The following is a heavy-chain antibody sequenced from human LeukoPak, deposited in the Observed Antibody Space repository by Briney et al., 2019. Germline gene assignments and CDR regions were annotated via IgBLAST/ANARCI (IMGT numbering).Heavy chain of an antibody. D-gene: IGHD5-18*01. Sequence: ASVKVSCKASGYAFTSYGINWVRQAPGQGLEWMGWINPHSGGTNYAQKFQGRVTMTRDTSISTAYMELSRLRSDDTAVYYCARVPSYDYPIDYWGQGTLVTVSS. CDR1: GYAFTSYG. J-gene: IGHJ4*02. CDR2: INPHSGGT. CDR3: ARVPSYDYPIDY. V-gene: IGHV1-2*02.